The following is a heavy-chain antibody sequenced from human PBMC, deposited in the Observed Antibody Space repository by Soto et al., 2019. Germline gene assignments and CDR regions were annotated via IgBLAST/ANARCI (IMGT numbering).Heavy chain of an antibody. Sequence: QVQLVQSGAEVKQPGSSVKVSCKASGGTFSSYTISWVRQAPGQGLEWMGRIIPILGIANYAQKFQGRVTITADKSTSTAYMELSSLRSEDTAVYYCARGRLSGYSYGRDYWGQGTLVTVSS. V-gene: IGHV1-69*02. CDR2: IIPILGIA. CDR3: ARGRLSGYSYGRDY. CDR1: GGTFSSYT. J-gene: IGHJ4*02. D-gene: IGHD5-18*01.